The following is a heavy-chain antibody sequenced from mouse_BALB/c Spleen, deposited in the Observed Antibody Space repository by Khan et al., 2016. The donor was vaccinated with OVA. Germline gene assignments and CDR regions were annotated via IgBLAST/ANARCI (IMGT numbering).Heavy chain of an antibody. CDR1: GYTFTDFN. Sequence: EVKLLESGPDLVKPGASVRISCKTSGYTFTDFNLDWVKQSHGKSLEWIGYIFPNNGDTGYNQKFKTKATLTVDSSSSTAYMELRSLTSEDSAVYYCSRSGYGSFAYWGQGTLVTVSA. CDR3: SRSGYGSFAY. D-gene: IGHD1-2*01. CDR2: IFPNNGDT. J-gene: IGHJ3*01. V-gene: IGHV1S29*02.